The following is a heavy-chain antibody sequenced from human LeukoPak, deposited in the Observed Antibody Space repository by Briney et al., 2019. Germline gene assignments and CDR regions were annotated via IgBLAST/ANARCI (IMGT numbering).Heavy chain of an antibody. D-gene: IGHD2-15*01. Sequence: GASVKVSCKASRYTFTSYYMHRVRQAPGQGLEWMGIINPSGGSTSYAQKFQGRVTMTRDTSTSTVYMELSSLRSEDTAVYYCARDFSGKAANNWFDPWGQGTLVTVSS. CDR1: RYTFTSYY. CDR3: ARDFSGKAANNWFDP. J-gene: IGHJ5*02. CDR2: INPSGGST. V-gene: IGHV1-46*01.